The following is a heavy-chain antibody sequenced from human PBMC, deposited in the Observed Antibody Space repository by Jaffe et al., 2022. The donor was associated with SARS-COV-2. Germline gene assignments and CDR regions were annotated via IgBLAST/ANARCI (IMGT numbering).Heavy chain of an antibody. V-gene: IGHV4-34*01. J-gene: IGHJ5*02. CDR2: INHSGST. CDR1: GGSFSGYY. Sequence: QVQLQQWGAGLLKPSETLSLTCAVYGGSFSGYYWSWIRQPPGKGLEWIGEINHSGSTNYNPSLKSRVTISVDTSKNQFSLKLSSVTAADTAVYYCARGYSSSCPLFGCRYNWFDPWGQGTLVTVSS. CDR3: ARGYSSSCPLFGCRYNWFDP. D-gene: IGHD6-13*01.